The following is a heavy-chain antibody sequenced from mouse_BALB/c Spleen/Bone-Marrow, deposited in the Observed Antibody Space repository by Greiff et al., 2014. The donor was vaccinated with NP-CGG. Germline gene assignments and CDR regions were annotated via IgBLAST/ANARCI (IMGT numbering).Heavy chain of an antibody. Sequence: VQLQQSGAELAKPGASVKMSCKASGYNFISYWMHWVKQRPGQGLEWIGYINPSTGYTEYNQKFKDKATLTADKSSSKAYMQLSSLTSEDSAVYYCARNYDYDGGYYAMDYWGQGTSVTASS. CDR3: ARNYDYDGGYYAMDY. J-gene: IGHJ4*01. V-gene: IGHV1-7*01. CDR1: GYNFISYW. CDR2: INPSTGYT. D-gene: IGHD2-4*01.